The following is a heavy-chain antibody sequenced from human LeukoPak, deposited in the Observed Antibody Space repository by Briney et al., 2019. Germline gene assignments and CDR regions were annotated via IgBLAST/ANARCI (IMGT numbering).Heavy chain of an antibody. D-gene: IGHD1-7*01. J-gene: IGHJ4*02. CDR3: ARVVGTDEGADY. V-gene: IGHV3-7*04. Sequence: GGSLRPSCAASGFTFRHYWMNWVRQASGKGLEWVANIKPDGSEKRYADSVKGRFTISRDNAENSLYLQMNSLRAEDTAVYYCARVVGTDEGADYWGQGTLVTVSS. CDR1: GFTFRHYW. CDR2: IKPDGSEK.